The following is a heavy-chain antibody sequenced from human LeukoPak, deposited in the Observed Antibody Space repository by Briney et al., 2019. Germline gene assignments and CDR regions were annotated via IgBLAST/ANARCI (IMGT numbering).Heavy chain of an antibody. J-gene: IGHJ4*02. CDR2: ISYDGTNR. CDR1: GFTFRNYA. CDR3: ARSNSGIYSHFDY. V-gene: IGHV3-30-3*01. D-gene: IGHD1-26*01. Sequence: GGSLRLSCAASGFTFRNYAIHWVRQAPGKGLDWVAVISYDGTNRYYADSVKDRFTTSRDTSKNMVYLQMNSLRPGDTAVYYCARSNSGIYSHFDYWGQGTLVTVSS.